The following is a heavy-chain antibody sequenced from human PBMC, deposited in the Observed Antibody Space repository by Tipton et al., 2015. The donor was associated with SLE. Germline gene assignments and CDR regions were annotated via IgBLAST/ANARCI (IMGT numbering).Heavy chain of an antibody. D-gene: IGHD2-2*02. CDR3: ARTRGLYDPSALDY. CDR1: GFTVSSNY. CDR2: IYSGGST. J-gene: IGHJ4*02. Sequence: SLRLSCAASGFTVSSNYMSWVRQAPGKGLEWVSVIYSGGSTYYADSVKGRFTISRDNSKNTLYLQMNSLRAEDTAVYYCARTRGLYDPSALDYWGQGTLVTVSS. V-gene: IGHV3-66*01.